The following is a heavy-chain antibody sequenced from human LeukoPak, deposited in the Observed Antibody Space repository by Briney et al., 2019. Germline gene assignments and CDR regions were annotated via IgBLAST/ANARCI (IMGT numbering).Heavy chain of an antibody. V-gene: IGHV4/OR15-8*02. CDR3: LRQSPGFMIAGHFEY. CDR1: GGSISTANW. Sequence: SETLSLTCTVSGGSISTANWWSWVRQSPGKGLEWIGEIYHDGKTNYHPSLESRVTVWMDKPRNQFSLRMHSMTAADTAVYYCLRQSPGFMIAGHFEYLAQGILVTVSS. CDR2: IYHDGKT. J-gene: IGHJ4*02. D-gene: IGHD3-16*01.